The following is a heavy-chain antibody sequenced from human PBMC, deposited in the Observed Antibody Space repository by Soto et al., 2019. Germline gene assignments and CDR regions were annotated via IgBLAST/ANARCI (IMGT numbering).Heavy chain of an antibody. V-gene: IGHV1-8*01. CDR2: MDPNRGHS. J-gene: IGHJ4*02. CDR1: GYNISSYD. D-gene: IGHD6-19*01. CDR3: ARAAYRSLLFLSH. Sequence: GASVKVSCKASGYNISSYDIIWVRQAAGQGLEWMGWMDPNRGHSDSVQNFRGRVTMTTNISASTAYMELSGLRSDDTGVYSCARAAYRSLLFLSHWAQGTLVTVSS.